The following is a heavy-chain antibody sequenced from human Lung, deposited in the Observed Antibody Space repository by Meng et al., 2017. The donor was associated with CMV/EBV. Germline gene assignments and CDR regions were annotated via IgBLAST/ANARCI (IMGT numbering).Heavy chain of an antibody. V-gene: IGHV3-23*01. CDR3: ARATLEYCSSTSCYPFDY. D-gene: IGHD2-2*01. J-gene: IGHJ4*02. CDR1: GFTFSSYA. Sequence: GESXKISCAASGFTFSSYAMTWVRQAPGKGLEWVSVISGGGGSTYYADSVKGRFTISRDNSKNTLYLQVNSLRAEDTAVYYCARATLEYCSSTSCYPFDYWGQGTXVTVSS. CDR2: ISGGGGST.